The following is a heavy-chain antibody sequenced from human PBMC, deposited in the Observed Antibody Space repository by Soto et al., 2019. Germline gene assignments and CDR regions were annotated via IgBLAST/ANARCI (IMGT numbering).Heavy chain of an antibody. CDR3: AKGFGYCSSTSCYGGYYYYMDV. D-gene: IGHD2-2*03. CDR2: ISGSGGST. V-gene: IGHV3-23*01. J-gene: IGHJ6*03. CDR1: GFTFSSYA. Sequence: EVQLLESGGGLVQPGGSLRLSCAASGFTFSSYAMSWVRQAPGKGLEWVSAISGSGGSTYYADSVKGRFTISRDNSKNMLYLQMNSLRAEDTAVYYCAKGFGYCSSTSCYGGYYYYMDVWGKGTTVTVSS.